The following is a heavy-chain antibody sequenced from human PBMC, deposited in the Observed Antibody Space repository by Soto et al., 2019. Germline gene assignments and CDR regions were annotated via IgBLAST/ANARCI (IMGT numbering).Heavy chain of an antibody. Sequence: GGSLRLSCAASGFTFSSYAMSWVRQAPGKGLEWVSAISGSGGSTYYADSVKGRFTISRDNSKNTLYLQMNSLRAEDTAVYYCAKDWYYYDSSGYESYGPGANDAFDIWGQGTMVTVSS. J-gene: IGHJ3*02. D-gene: IGHD3-22*01. CDR1: GFTFSSYA. CDR2: ISGSGGST. V-gene: IGHV3-23*01. CDR3: AKDWYYYDSSGYESYGPGANDAFDI.